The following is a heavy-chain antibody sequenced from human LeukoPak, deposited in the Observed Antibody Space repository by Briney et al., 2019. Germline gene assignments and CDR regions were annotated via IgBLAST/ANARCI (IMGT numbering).Heavy chain of an antibody. CDR2: IDPSDSYT. CDR1: GSIFTSYW. Sequence: GASLQISCEGSGSIFTSYWISWVRQLPGKGLGWMGRIDPSDSYTNYSPSFQGHVTISADKSISTAYLQWSSLKASDTAMYYCARHHSPTTVTTGYAFDIWGQGTMVTVSS. J-gene: IGHJ3*02. CDR3: ARHHSPTTVTTGYAFDI. D-gene: IGHD4-17*01. V-gene: IGHV5-10-1*01.